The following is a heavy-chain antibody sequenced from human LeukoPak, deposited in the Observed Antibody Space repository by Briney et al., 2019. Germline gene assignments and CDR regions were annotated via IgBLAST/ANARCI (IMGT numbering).Heavy chain of an antibody. Sequence: GGSLRLSCAASGFTFSSYAMSWVRQAPGKGLEWATVISYDGSNKYYADSVKGRFTISRDNSKNTLYLQMNSLKAEDTAVYYCAKDRLLWFGKTGMDVWGQGTTVTVSS. D-gene: IGHD3-10*01. CDR1: GFTFSSYA. CDR3: AKDRLLWFGKTGMDV. CDR2: ISYDGSNK. V-gene: IGHV3-30*18. J-gene: IGHJ6*02.